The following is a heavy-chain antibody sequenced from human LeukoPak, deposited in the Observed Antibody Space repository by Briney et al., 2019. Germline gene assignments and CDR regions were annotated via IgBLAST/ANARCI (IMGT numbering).Heavy chain of an antibody. CDR1: GYTFTGYY. CDR2: INPNSGGT. CDR3: ARDPGLTPDYMDV. Sequence: GASVKVSCKASGYTFTGYYMHWVRQAPGQGLEWMGWINPNSGGTNYAQKFQGRVTMTRDTSISTAYMELSRLRSDDTAVYYCARDPGLTPDYMDVWGQGTLVTVSS. V-gene: IGHV1-2*02. D-gene: IGHD3-16*01. J-gene: IGHJ4*02.